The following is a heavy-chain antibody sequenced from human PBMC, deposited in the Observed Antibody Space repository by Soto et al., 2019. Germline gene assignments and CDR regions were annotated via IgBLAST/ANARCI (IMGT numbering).Heavy chain of an antibody. CDR3: AKDYGDYWYFDL. J-gene: IGHJ2*01. CDR1: GFTFSSYG. CDR2: ISYDGSNK. Sequence: GGSLRLSCAASGFTFSSYGMHWVRQAPGKGLEWVAVISYDGSNKYYADSVKGRFTISRDNSKNTLYLQMNSLRAEDTAVYYCAKDYGDYWYFDLWGRGTLVTVSS. D-gene: IGHD4-17*01. V-gene: IGHV3-30*18.